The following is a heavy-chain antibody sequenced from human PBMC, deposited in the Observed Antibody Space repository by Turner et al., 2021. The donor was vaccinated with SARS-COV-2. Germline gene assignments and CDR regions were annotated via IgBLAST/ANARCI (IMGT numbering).Heavy chain of an antibody. Sequence: EVPLVESGGGLVKPGGSLRLSCAASRFTFSSYSMNWVRQAPGKGLEWVSSISSSSSYIYYADSVKGRFTISRDNAKNSLYLKVNSLRAEDTAVYYCARARWHYYDSSGYYPDAFDIWGQGTMVTVSS. CDR1: RFTFSSYS. D-gene: IGHD3-22*01. CDR2: ISSSSSYI. CDR3: ARARWHYYDSSGYYPDAFDI. J-gene: IGHJ3*02. V-gene: IGHV3-21*01.